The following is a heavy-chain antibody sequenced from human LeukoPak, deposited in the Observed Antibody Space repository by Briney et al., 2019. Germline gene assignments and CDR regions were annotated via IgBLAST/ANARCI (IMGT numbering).Heavy chain of an antibody. CDR2: IIPIFGTA. CDR3: ARVSIAAAGTLNWFDP. D-gene: IGHD6-13*01. V-gene: IGHV1-69*05. Sequence: SVKVSCKASGGTFSSYAISWVRRAPGQGLEWMGGIIPIFGTANYAQKFQGRVTITTDESTSTAYMELSSLRSEDTAVYYCARVSIAAAGTLNWFDPWGQGTLVTVSS. J-gene: IGHJ5*02. CDR1: GGTFSSYA.